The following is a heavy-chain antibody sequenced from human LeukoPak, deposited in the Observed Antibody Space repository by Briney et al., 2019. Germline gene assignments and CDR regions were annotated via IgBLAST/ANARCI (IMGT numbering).Heavy chain of an antibody. J-gene: IGHJ4*02. CDR2: INWDGTNT. CDR3: VKDLSSNWYSFDY. D-gene: IGHD6-13*01. CDR1: RGTPYDYG. V-gene: IGHV3-20*04. Sequence: PGGSLRLSRVVSRGTPYDYGMSGVRQAPGRGLAWVSGINWDGTNTYYAEPVKGRFTISRDSAEKSLYLHMNSLRDDDTAFYYCVKDLSSNWYSFDYWGQGTLVTVSS.